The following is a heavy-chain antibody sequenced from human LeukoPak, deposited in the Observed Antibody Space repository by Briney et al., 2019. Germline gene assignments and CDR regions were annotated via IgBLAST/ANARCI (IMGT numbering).Heavy chain of an antibody. CDR3: ATDRTGYSTSWYYFDY. CDR1: GYTFTDDY. D-gene: IGHD6-13*01. J-gene: IGHJ4*02. Sequence: GASVKVSCKVSGYTFTDDYMHWVQQAPGKGLEWMGLVDPKDGETAYAEKFQGRVTITADTSTDTVYMELTNLRSEDTALYYCATDRTGYSTSWYYFDYWGQGTLVTVS. V-gene: IGHV1-69-2*01. CDR2: VDPKDGET.